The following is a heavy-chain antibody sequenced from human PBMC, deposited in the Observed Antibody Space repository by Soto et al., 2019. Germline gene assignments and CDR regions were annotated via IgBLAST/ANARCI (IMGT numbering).Heavy chain of an antibody. CDR2: INWSGEST. J-gene: IGHJ4*02. CDR1: GFIFEDYG. V-gene: IGHV3-20*04. CDR3: ARSRRGGGYYFDY. Sequence: DVQLAESGGGVVRPGGSLRLSCVGSGFIFEDYGMNWVRQSPGQRLEWLSFINWSGESTVYGDSVRGRFTISRDNAKNSLYLQMNSVRAEDTALYYCARSRRGGGYYFDYWGQGSLVTVSS.